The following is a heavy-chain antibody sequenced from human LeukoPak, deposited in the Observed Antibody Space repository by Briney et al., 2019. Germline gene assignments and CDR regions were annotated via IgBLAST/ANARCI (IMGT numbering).Heavy chain of an antibody. CDR1: GGSISSSSYY. V-gene: IGHV4-39*07. Sequence: PSETLSVTCTVSGGSISSSSYYWGWIRQPPGKGLEWIGSIYYSGNTYYNPSLKSRVTISVDTSKNQFSLRLTSVTAADTAVYYCARGYYYDTKRFDYWGQGTLVTVSS. CDR3: ARGYYYDTKRFDY. J-gene: IGHJ4*02. D-gene: IGHD3-22*01. CDR2: IYYSGNT.